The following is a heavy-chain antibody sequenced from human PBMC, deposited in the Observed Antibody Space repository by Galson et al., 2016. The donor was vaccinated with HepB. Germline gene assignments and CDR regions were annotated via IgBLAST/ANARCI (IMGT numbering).Heavy chain of an antibody. V-gene: IGHV4-31*03. CDR3: VRDRRLQGLDY. CDR2: IYHSGSA. J-gene: IGHJ4*02. CDR1: GYTLTSYY. Sequence: SCKASGYTLTSYYWSWVRQHPGKGLEWIGYIYHSGSAYYNPSLKSRLSMSVDTSKNQFSLKLNSLAAADTAIYYCVRDRRLQGLDYWGQGILVTVSS. D-gene: IGHD5-24*01.